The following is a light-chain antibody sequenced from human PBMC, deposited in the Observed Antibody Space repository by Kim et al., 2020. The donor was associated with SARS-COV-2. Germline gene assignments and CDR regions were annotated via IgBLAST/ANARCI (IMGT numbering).Light chain of an antibody. J-gene: IGLJ2*01. CDR3: SSYTSSDTFV. Sequence: QSALTQPASVSGSPGQSITISCTGTSSDVGGYNYVSWYQQHPGKAPKLMIYDVSNRPSGISNRFSGSKSGNTASLTISGLQAEDEADYYCSSYTSSDTFVFGGGTQRTVL. CDR2: DVS. V-gene: IGLV2-14*03. CDR1: SSDVGGYNY.